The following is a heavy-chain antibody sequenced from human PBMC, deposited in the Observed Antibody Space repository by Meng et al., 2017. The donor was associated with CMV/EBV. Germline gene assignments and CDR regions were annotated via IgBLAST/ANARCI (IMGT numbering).Heavy chain of an antibody. Sequence: GESLKISCAASGFTFSSYAMHWVRQAPGKGLEWVAVISYDGSNKYYADSVKGRFTTSRDNSKNTLYLQMNSLRAEDTAVYYCVRLDFWSGYYYFDYWGQGTLVTVSS. V-gene: IGHV3-30*04. CDR1: GFTFSSYA. J-gene: IGHJ4*02. D-gene: IGHD3-3*01. CDR2: ISYDGSNK. CDR3: VRLDFWSGYYYFDY.